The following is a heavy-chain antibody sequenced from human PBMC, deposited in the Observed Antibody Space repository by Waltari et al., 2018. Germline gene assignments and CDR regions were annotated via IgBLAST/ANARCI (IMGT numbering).Heavy chain of an antibody. CDR2: ISGSGGST. CDR1: GFTFSSYA. J-gene: IGHJ4*02. Sequence: EVQLVQSGAAVKKPGESLRISCKGSGFTFSSYAMSWVRQAPGKGLEWVSAISGSGGSTYYADSVKGRFTISRDNSKNTLYLQMNSLRAEDTAVYYCAKDPRGYSSGWYGYWGQGTLVTVSS. V-gene: IGHV3-23*04. D-gene: IGHD6-19*01. CDR3: AKDPRGYSSGWYGY.